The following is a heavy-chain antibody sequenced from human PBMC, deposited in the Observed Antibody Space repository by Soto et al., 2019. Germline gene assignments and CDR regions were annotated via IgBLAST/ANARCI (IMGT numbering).Heavy chain of an antibody. V-gene: IGHV3-30*18. CDR3: AKDGHSSGWLGDFAY. CDR2: ISYDGSNK. D-gene: IGHD6-19*01. Sequence: QVQLVESGGGVVQPGRSLRLSCAASGFTFSTYGMHWVRQAPGKGLEWVALISYDGSNKYYADSVKGRFTISRDNSKNKLYLQMNSLRAEDTAVYYCAKDGHSSGWLGDFAYWGQGSLLTVSS. CDR1: GFTFSTYG. J-gene: IGHJ4*02.